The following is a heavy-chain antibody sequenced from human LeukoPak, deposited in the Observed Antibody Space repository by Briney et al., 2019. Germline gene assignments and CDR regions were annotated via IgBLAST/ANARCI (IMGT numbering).Heavy chain of an antibody. CDR3: ARGLSPYLRFGETWFDP. J-gene: IGHJ5*02. V-gene: IGHV4-34*01. Sequence: SETLSLTCAVYGDSFSNYYWIWIRQPPGKGLEWIGEINHSGSTNYNPSLKSRVTISVDTSKNQFSLKLSSVTAADTAVYYCARGLSPYLRFGETWFDPWGQGTLVTVSS. CDR1: GDSFSNYY. D-gene: IGHD3-10*01. CDR2: INHSGST.